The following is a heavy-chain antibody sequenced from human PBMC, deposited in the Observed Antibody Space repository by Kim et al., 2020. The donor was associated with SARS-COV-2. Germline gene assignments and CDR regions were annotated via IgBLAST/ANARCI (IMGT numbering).Heavy chain of an antibody. J-gene: IGHJ4*02. CDR2: IYSGGST. D-gene: IGHD5-12*01. V-gene: IGHV3-53*04. CDR3: ASGGGIVATIYGFDY. CDR1: GFTVSSNY. Sequence: GGSLRLSCAASGFTVSSNYMSWVRQAPGKGLEWVSVIYSGGSTYYADSVKGRFTISRHNSKNTLYLQMNSLRAEDTAVYYCASGGGIVATIYGFDYWGQGTLVTVSS.